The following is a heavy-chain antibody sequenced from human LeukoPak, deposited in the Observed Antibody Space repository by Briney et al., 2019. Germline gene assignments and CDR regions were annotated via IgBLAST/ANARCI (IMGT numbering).Heavy chain of an antibody. Sequence: SETLSLTCTVSGDSISGSSYYWGWIRQPPGKGLEWIGSIYYSGSTYYNPSLKSRVTISVDTSKNQFSLKLNSVTAADTAVYYCARPKNYGSGSYWGYWGQGTLVTVSS. V-gene: IGHV4-39*07. J-gene: IGHJ4*02. CDR1: GDSISGSSYY. CDR3: ARPKNYGSGSYWGY. CDR2: IYYSGST. D-gene: IGHD3-10*01.